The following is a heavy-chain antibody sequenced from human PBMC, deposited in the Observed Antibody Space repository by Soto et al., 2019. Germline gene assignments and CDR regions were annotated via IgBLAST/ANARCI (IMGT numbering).Heavy chain of an antibody. CDR3: ARDSPVTWAAAAGPTVSEQWLGPYDS. D-gene: IGHD6-19*01. V-gene: IGHV4-4*07. J-gene: IGHJ4*02. CDR1: GASISRYY. CDR2: IHITETT. Sequence: NPSETLSLTCTVSGASISRYYWSWIRQPAGKGLEWIGRIHITETTNYNPSLKSRVTMSVDTSKKQFSLKLNSVTAADTAVYYCARDSPVTWAAAAGPTVSEQWLGPYDSWGQGTLVTVSS.